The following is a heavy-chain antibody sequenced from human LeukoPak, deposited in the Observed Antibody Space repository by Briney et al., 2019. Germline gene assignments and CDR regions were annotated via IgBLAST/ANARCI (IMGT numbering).Heavy chain of an antibody. V-gene: IGHV4-61*01. CDR3: ARGLLWFGDRAFDI. D-gene: IGHD3-10*01. CDR1: GGSISSGSYY. Sequence: SETLSLTCTVSGGSISSGSYYWSWIRQPPGKGLEWIGYIYYSGSTNYNPSLKSRVTISVDTSKNQFSLKLSSVTAADTAVYYCARGLLWFGDRAFDIWGQGTMVTVSS. CDR2: IYYSGST. J-gene: IGHJ3*02.